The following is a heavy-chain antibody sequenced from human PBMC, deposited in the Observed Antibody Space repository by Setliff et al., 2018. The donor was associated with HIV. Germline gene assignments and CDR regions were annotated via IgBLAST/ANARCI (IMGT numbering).Heavy chain of an antibody. D-gene: IGHD5-18*01. CDR3: ARDPQRGDGYSFDY. CDR2: ISTTSSNT. J-gene: IGHJ4*02. CDR1: GFSFSDSH. V-gene: IGHV3-11*05. Sequence: GGSLRLSCAASGFSFSDSHVTWIRQAPGKGLEWVSYISTTSSNTNYADSVKGRFTISRDNPKNSLYLQMNSLTAEDTAVYDCARDPQRGDGYSFDYWGQGTLVTGSS.